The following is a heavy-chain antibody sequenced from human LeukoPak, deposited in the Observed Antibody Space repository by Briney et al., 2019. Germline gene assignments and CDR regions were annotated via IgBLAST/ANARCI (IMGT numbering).Heavy chain of an antibody. V-gene: IGHV3-53*01. D-gene: IGHD6-13*01. CDR1: GFTVSSNY. CDR3: ARDEYSSSPISTGLIQH. J-gene: IGHJ1*01. Sequence: GGSLRLSCAASGFTVSSNYMSWVRQAPGKGLEWVSVIYSGGSTYYADSVKGRFTISRDNSKNTLYLQMNSLRAEDTAVYYCARDEYSSSPISTGLIQHWGQGTLVTVSS. CDR2: IYSGGST.